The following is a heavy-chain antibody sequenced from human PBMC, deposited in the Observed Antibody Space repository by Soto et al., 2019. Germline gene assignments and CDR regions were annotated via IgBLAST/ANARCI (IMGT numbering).Heavy chain of an antibody. Sequence: PSETLSLSCAGYGGSFSGYYWSWIRPPPGKGREWMGEINHSGSTNYNPSLKSRVTISVDTSKNQFPLKLSSVTAADTAVYYCARARRITMIVVSGAPRGHSDIWGPGPMLTVST. D-gene: IGHD3-22*01. CDR2: INHSGST. CDR1: GGSFSGYY. V-gene: IGHV4-34*01. CDR3: ARARRITMIVVSGAPRGHSDI. J-gene: IGHJ4*03.